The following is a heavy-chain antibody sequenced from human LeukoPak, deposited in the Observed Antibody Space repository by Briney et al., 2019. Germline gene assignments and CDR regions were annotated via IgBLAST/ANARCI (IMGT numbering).Heavy chain of an antibody. Sequence: PGGSLRLSCAGSGFTFSSYGMSWVRQAPGKGLEWISSITSSSSYIYYADSVKGRFTISRDNAKNSLYLQMSSLSPDDTAVYFCARDPYSGNYGNYYYYYMDVWGKGTTVTISS. CDR2: ITSSSSYI. V-gene: IGHV3-21*06. D-gene: IGHD1-26*01. CDR1: GFTFSSYG. J-gene: IGHJ6*03. CDR3: ARDPYSGNYGNYYYYYMDV.